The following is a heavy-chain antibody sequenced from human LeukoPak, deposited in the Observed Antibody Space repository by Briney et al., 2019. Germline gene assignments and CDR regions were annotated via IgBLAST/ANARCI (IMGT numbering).Heavy chain of an antibody. CDR2: IYYSGST. D-gene: IGHD3-16*01. Sequence: PSETLSLTCTVSGGSISSYYWSWIRQPPGKGLEWIGYIYYSGSTNYNPSLKSRVTISVDTSKNQFSLKLSSVTAADTAVYYCARELKGAGSYGGATDYWGQGTLVTVSS. V-gene: IGHV4-59*01. J-gene: IGHJ4*02. CDR3: ARELKGAGSYGGATDY. CDR1: GGSISSYY.